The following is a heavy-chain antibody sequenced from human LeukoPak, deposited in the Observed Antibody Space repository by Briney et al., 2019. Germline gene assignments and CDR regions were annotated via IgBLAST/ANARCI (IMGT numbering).Heavy chain of an antibody. CDR3: ARDRCGGGSCHYYFDY. J-gene: IGHJ4*02. CDR1: GFTFSSYG. V-gene: IGHV3-33*01. Sequence: GGSLRLSCAASGFTFSSYGMHWVRQAPGKGLEWVAVIWYDGSNKYYADSVKGRFTISRDNSKNTLYLQMNSLRADDTAVYFCARDRCGGGSCHYYFDYWGQGTLVTVSS. CDR2: IWYDGSNK. D-gene: IGHD2-15*01.